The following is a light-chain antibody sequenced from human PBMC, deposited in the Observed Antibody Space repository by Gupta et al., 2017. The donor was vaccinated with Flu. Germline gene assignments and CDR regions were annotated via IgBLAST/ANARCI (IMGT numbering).Light chain of an antibody. Sequence: GTLSLSPGERATLSCRASHSFTSGYLAWYQQRPGQGPRLLIYGASSRATGVPDRFSGSGSGTDFTLTISRLEPEDFAVYHCQQDDSSPWTFGQGTKVEIK. CDR2: GAS. CDR1: HSFTSGY. CDR3: QQDDSSPWT. V-gene: IGKV3-20*01. J-gene: IGKJ1*01.